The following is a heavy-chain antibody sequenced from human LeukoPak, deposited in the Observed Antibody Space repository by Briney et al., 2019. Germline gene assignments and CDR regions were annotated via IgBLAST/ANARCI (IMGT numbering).Heavy chain of an antibody. CDR3: ARERDYGFSDP. Sequence: GASVKVSCKVSGYTLTELSMHWVRQAPGKGLEWMGGFDPEDGETIYAQKFQGRVTTTEDTSTSTAYMELRSLRSDDTAVYYCARERDYGFSDPWGQGTLVTVSS. V-gene: IGHV1-24*01. CDR2: FDPEDGET. D-gene: IGHD4-17*01. CDR1: GYTLTELS. J-gene: IGHJ5*02.